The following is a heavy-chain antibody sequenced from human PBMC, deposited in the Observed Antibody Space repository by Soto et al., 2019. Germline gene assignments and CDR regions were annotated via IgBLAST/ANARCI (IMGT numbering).Heavy chain of an antibody. CDR3: ARARCSNLTPGMDV. J-gene: IGHJ6*02. V-gene: IGHV3-33*01. Sequence: PGGSLRLSCAASGVTFSNHGIQWVRQAPGKGLEWVATIWYDGSNKYYADSVKGRFTISRDNSKNTVYLQMNSLRAEDSAVYYCARARCSNLTPGMDVWGQGTTVTVSS. CDR1: GVTFSNHG. CDR2: IWYDGSNK. D-gene: IGHD4-4*01.